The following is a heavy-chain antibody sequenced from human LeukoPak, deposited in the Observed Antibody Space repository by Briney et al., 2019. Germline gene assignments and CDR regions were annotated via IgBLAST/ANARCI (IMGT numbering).Heavy chain of an antibody. CDR2: ITENGDNT. D-gene: IGHD3-10*01. V-gene: IGHV3-23*01. Sequence: GGSLRLSCAVSGFTFSSYAMSWVRQAPGKGLEWVSGITENGDNTYYADSVKGRFTISRDNAKNTMYLQMNSLRAEDTAVYYCARIGGSGSYSGHYFDHWGQGTLVTVSS. J-gene: IGHJ4*02. CDR3: ARIGGSGSYSGHYFDH. CDR1: GFTFSSYA.